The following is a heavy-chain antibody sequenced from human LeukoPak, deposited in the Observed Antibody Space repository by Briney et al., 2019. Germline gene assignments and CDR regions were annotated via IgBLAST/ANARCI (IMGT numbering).Heavy chain of an antibody. CDR3: ARGYGSDAFDI. CDR2: IYYSGST. Sequence: PSETLSLTCAVYGGSFSGYYWSWIRQPPGKGLEGIGYIYYSGSTNYNPSLKSRVTISVDTSKNQFSLKLSSVTAADTAVYYCARGYGSDAFDIWGQGTMVTVSS. J-gene: IGHJ3*02. D-gene: IGHD1-1*01. CDR1: GGSFSGYY. V-gene: IGHV4-59*01.